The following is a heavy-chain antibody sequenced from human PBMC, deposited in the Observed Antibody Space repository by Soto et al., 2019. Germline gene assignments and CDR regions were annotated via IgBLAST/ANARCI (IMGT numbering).Heavy chain of an antibody. V-gene: IGHV3-23*01. CDR1: GFTFSSYA. D-gene: IGHD2-15*01. CDR2: ISGSGGST. Sequence: PGGSLRLSCAASGFTFSSYAMSWVRQAPGKGLEWVSAISGSGGSTYYADSVKGRFTISRDNSKNTLYLQMNSLRAEDTAVYYCVGRVVAPGGTDVWGQGTTVTVSS. CDR3: VGRVVAPGGTDV. J-gene: IGHJ6*02.